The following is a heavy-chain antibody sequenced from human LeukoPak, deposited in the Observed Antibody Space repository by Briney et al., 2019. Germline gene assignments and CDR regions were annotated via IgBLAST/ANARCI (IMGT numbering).Heavy chain of an antibody. CDR1: GGTFSSYA. V-gene: IGHV1-69*05. Sequence: GASVTVSCMASGGTFSSYAISWVRQAPGQGLDWMGGIIPIFGTANYAQKFQGRITITTDESTSTAYMELSSLRSEDTAVYYCARGRWLQRYYYYYYYMDVWGKGTTVTVSS. CDR2: IIPIFGTA. D-gene: IGHD5-24*01. J-gene: IGHJ6*03. CDR3: ARGRWLQRYYYYYYYMDV.